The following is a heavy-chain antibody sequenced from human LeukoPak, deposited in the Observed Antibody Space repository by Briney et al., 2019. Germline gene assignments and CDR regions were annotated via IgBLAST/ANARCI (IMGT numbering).Heavy chain of an antibody. J-gene: IGHJ3*02. CDR1: GGSFSGYY. CDR3: ARQRRLRVAFDI. D-gene: IGHD2-15*01. V-gene: IGHV4-34*01. CDR2: INHSGST. Sequence: PSETLSLTCAVYGGSFSGYYWSWIRQPPGKGLEWIGEINHSGSTNYNPSLKSRVTISVDTSKNQFSLKLSSVTAADTAVYYCARQRRLRVAFDIWGQGTMVTVSS.